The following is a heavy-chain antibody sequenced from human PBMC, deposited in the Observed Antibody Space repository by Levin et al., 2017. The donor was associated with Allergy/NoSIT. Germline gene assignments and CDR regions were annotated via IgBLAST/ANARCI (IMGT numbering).Heavy chain of an antibody. J-gene: IGHJ4*02. CDR1: GFTFSSYA. CDR3: AKFSSSSWYYFDY. Sequence: LSLTCAASGFTFSSYAMSWVRQAPGKGLEWVSAISGSGGSTYYADSVKGRFTISRDNSKNTLYLQMNSLRAEDTAVYYCAKFSSSSWYYFDYWGQGTLVTVSS. CDR2: ISGSGGST. D-gene: IGHD6-13*01. V-gene: IGHV3-23*01.